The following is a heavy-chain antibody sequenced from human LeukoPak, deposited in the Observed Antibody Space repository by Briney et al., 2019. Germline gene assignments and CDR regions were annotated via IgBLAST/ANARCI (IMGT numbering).Heavy chain of an antibody. CDR2: IYSGGST. D-gene: IGHD5-12*01. V-gene: IGHV3-66*01. J-gene: IGHJ4*02. Sequence: GGSLRLSCAGSGFTVSSKYMSWVRQAPGKGLEWVSVIYSGGSTDYAVSVKGRFTMSRDNSKNMLYLQMNSLRVDDTAVYFCARGRGYSGYDVSLPFDYWGQGTLVTVSS. CDR3: ARGRGYSGYDVSLPFDY. CDR1: GFTVSSKY.